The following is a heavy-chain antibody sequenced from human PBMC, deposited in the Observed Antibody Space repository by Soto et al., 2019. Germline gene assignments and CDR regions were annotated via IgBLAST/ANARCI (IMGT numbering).Heavy chain of an antibody. V-gene: IGHV5-51*01. Sequence: PGESLKISCKGSGYSFTSYWIGWVRQMPGKGLEWMGIIYPGDSDTRYSPSFQGQVTISADKPISTAYLQWSSLKASDTAMYYCARPPRRDGDNLGFDYWGQGTLVTVSS. J-gene: IGHJ4*02. CDR1: GYSFTSYW. CDR2: IYPGDSDT. CDR3: ARPPRRDGDNLGFDY. D-gene: IGHD7-27*01.